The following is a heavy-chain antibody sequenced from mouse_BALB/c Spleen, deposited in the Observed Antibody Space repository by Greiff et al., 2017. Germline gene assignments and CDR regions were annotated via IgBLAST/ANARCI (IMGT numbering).Heavy chain of an antibody. CDR3: ARTGTTVVARDYAMDY. D-gene: IGHD1-1*01. V-gene: IGHV3-2*02. CDR1: GYSITSDYA. J-gene: IGHJ4*01. Sequence: EVQGVESGPGLVKPSQSLSLTCTVTGYSITSDYAWNWIRQFPGNELEWMGYISYSGSTSYNPALKSRFSITRDTSKNQFFLQLNSVTTEDTATYYCARTGTTVVARDYAMDYWGQGTSVTVSS. CDR2: ISYSGST.